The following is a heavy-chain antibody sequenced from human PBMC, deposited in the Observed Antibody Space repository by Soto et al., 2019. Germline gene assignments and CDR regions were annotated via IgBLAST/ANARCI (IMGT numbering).Heavy chain of an antibody. CDR1: GFTFSSYG. CDR3: AKEGTTKRSYYFDF. J-gene: IGHJ4*02. D-gene: IGHD1-26*01. CDR2: ISYEGRIQ. Sequence: QVQLVESGGGVVQPGRSVRLSCAASGFTFSSYGMQWVRQAPGKGLEGVAVISYEGRIQYYADFVKGRFTISRDNSKDTLYLQMNSLRVEDTAVYYCAKEGTTKRSYYFDFWGQGTLVTVSS. V-gene: IGHV3-30*18.